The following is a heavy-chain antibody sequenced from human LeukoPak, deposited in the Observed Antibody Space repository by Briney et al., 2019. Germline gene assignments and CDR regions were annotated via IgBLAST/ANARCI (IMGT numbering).Heavy chain of an antibody. Sequence: ASVKVSCKASGYTFTSYYMHWVRQAPGQGLEWMGIINPSGGSTNYAQKFQGRVTMTRDTSTSTVYMELSSLRSEDTAVYYCARAGENYYDSSGYYYAWGQGTLVTVSS. CDR3: ARAGENYYDSSGYYYA. V-gene: IGHV1-46*01. CDR1: GYTFTSYY. D-gene: IGHD3-22*01. J-gene: IGHJ5*02. CDR2: INPSGGST.